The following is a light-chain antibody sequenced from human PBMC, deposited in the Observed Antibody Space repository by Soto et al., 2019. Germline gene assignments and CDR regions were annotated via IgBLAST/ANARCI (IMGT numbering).Light chain of an antibody. CDR3: HQFGSSPPAFT. V-gene: IGKV3-20*01. Sequence: ESMLTQSPGTLSLSPGERATLSCRASQSVSTRYLAWYQQKPGQAPRLLIYGASIRATGIPDRFSGSGSGADFTLTSSTLAPEDFAVYYCHQFGSSPPAFTFGQGTKLEI. J-gene: IGKJ2*01. CDR2: GAS. CDR1: QSVSTRY.